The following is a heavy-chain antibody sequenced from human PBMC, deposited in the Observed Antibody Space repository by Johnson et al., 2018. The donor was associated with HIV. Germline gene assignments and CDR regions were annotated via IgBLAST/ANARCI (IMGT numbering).Heavy chain of an antibody. D-gene: IGHD2-15*01. CDR2: ISYDGSNK. V-gene: IGHV3-30-3*01. J-gene: IGHJ3*02. CDR1: GFSFSRYV. Sequence: QVQLVESGGGLVQPGRSLRLSCAASGFSFSRYVMHWVRQAPGKGLEWVAVISYDGSNKYYADSVQGRFTISRDNSKNTLYLQMNSLRAEDTAVYYCARGPHEVVVVAATSAFDIWGQGTMVTVSS. CDR3: ARGPHEVVVVAATSAFDI.